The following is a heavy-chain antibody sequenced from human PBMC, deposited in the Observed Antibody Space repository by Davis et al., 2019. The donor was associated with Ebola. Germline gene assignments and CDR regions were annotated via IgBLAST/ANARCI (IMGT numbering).Heavy chain of an antibody. Sequence: SVKVSCKASGGTFSSYAISWVRQAPGQGLEWMGRIIPILGIANYAQKFQGRVTMTRNTSISTAYMELSSLRSEDTAVYYCAIPPGYSSSWAFDYWGQGTLVTVSS. J-gene: IGHJ4*02. V-gene: IGHV1-69*04. CDR2: IIPILGIA. CDR1: GGTFSSYA. CDR3: AIPPGYSSSWAFDY. D-gene: IGHD6-13*01.